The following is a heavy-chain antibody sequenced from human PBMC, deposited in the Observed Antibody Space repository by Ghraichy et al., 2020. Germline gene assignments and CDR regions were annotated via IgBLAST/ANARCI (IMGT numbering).Heavy chain of an antibody. Sequence: SCTVSGASISSTHFWWGWIRQPPGKGLEWIGSFHYSGSIHYNPSLQSRVTISIDTPNNQFSLKLYSLTAADTAVYYCARPDISWGQGTLVTVSS. CDR1: GASISSTHFW. J-gene: IGHJ4*02. CDR3: ARPDIS. D-gene: IGHD3-9*01. V-gene: IGHV4-39*01. CDR2: FHYSGSI.